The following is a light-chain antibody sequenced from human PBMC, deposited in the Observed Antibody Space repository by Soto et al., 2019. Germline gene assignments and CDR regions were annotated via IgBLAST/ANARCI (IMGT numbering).Light chain of an antibody. J-gene: IGKJ4*01. Sequence: EIVMTQSPATLSVSPGERATLSCRASQSVSSILAWYQQKPGQTPKLLIYVASTRATGIPARFSGSGSGTEFTLTISSLQYEDFAVSYCQQYYVWPLTSGGGTKVEFK. CDR1: QSVSSI. CDR3: QQYYVWPLT. CDR2: VAS. V-gene: IGKV3-15*01.